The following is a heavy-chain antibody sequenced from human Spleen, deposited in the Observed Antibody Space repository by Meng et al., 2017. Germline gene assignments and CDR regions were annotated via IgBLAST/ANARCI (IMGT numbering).Heavy chain of an antibody. V-gene: IGHV4-34*01. D-gene: IGHD4-11*01. CDR1: GGSFSDYY. CDR3: ARGPTTMAHDFDY. Sequence: GSLRLSCVVSGGSFSDYYWSWIRQPPGKGLEWIGEINHSGSTNYNPSLESRATISVDTSQNNLSLKLSSVAAADSAVYYCARGPTTMAHDFDYWGQGTLVTVSS. J-gene: IGHJ4*02. CDR2: INHSGST.